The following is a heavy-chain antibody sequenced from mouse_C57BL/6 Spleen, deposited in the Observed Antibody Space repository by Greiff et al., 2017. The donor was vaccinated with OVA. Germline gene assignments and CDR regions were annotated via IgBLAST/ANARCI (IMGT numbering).Heavy chain of an antibody. Sequence: EVQRVESGGGLVQPKGSLKLSCAASGFSFNTYAMNWVRQAPGQGLEWVARIRRKSSNSATYYADSVKDRFTIARADSESMLYLQMNNLQTSDTAMDDCVRQYYSSDEDYAMDYWGQGTSVTVSS. CDR3: VRQYYSSDEDYAMDY. CDR2: IRRKSSNSAT. D-gene: IGHD2-5*01. CDR1: GFSFNTYA. J-gene: IGHJ4*01. V-gene: IGHV10-1*01.